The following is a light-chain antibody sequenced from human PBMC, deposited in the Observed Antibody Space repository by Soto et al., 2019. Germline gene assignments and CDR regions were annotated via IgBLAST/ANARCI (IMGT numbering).Light chain of an antibody. J-gene: IGLJ1*01. V-gene: IGLV2-14*03. CDR1: SSDVGGYNY. Sequence: QSVLTQPASVSGSPGQSITISCTGTSSDVGGYNYVSWYQHHPGKAPKLLIYDVSNRPSGVSNRFSGSKSDNTASLTISGLQPEDEADYYSSPYTPSNTRQIVFGTGTKVTV. CDR3: SPYTPSNTRQIV. CDR2: DVS.